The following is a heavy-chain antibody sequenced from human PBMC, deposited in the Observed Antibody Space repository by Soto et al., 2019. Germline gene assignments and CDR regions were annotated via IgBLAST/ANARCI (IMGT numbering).Heavy chain of an antibody. D-gene: IGHD6-13*01. CDR1: GFTFSSYG. J-gene: IGHJ4*02. V-gene: IGHV3-33*01. CDR3: ARSLTIAAAGMMGLSAIDY. Sequence: QVQLVESGGGVVQPGRSLRLSCAASGFTFSSYGMHWVRQAPGKGLEWVAVIWYDGSNKYYADSVKGRFTISRDNSKNTLYLQMNSLRAEDTAVYYCARSLTIAAAGMMGLSAIDYWGQGTLVTVSS. CDR2: IWYDGSNK.